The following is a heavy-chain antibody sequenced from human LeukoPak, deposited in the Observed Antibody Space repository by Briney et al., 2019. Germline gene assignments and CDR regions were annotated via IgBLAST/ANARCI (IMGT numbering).Heavy chain of an antibody. CDR2: IYYSGST. Sequence: SETLSLTCTVSGDSISSYYWSWIRQPPGKGLEWIGYIYYSGSTNYNPSLKSRVTISVDTSKNQFSLKLSSVTAADTAVYYCARVVSYYYDSSGYLNWFDPWGQGTLVTVSS. J-gene: IGHJ5*02. V-gene: IGHV4-59*01. CDR1: GDSISSYY. CDR3: ARVVSYYYDSSGYLNWFDP. D-gene: IGHD3-22*01.